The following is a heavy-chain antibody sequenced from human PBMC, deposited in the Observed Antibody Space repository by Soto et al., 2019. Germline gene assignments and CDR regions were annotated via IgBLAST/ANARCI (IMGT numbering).Heavy chain of an antibody. CDR2: IYSGGST. J-gene: IGHJ6*03. CDR1: GFTVSSNY. CDR3: AKCGGSIGPYYFYMDV. V-gene: IGHV3-53*01. D-gene: IGHD3-10*01. Sequence: PGGSLRLSCAASGFTVSSNYMSWVRQAPGKGLEWVSVIYSGGSTYYADSVKGRFTISRHDSKDALYLQMNSLRAEDTAVYYCAKCGGSIGPYYFYMDVWGIGTTVTVSS.